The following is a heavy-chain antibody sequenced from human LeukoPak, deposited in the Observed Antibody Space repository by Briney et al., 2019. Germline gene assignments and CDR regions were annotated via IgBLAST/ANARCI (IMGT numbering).Heavy chain of an antibody. Sequence: PSETLSLTCAVSGGSINSHYWGWIRQPPGKGLQWIGDIFYTGKNNYNPSLKSRVTISLDTSKNQFSLKLSSVTAADTAVYYCARIQLWVPDFDYWGQGTLVTVSS. CDR2: IFYTGKN. CDR1: GGSINSHY. D-gene: IGHD5-18*01. V-gene: IGHV4-59*08. CDR3: ARIQLWVPDFDY. J-gene: IGHJ4*02.